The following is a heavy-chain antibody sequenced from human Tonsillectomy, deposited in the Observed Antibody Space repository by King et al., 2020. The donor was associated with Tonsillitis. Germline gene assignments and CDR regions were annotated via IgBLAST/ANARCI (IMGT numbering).Heavy chain of an antibody. J-gene: IGHJ6*03. CDR1: GGSISSYY. Sequence: VQLQESGPGLVKPSETLSLTCTVSGGSISSYYWSWIRQPPGKGLEWIGYIYYSGSTNYNPSLKSRVTISVDTSKNQFSLKLSSVTAADTAVYYCARGEELGSYYYYYYMAVWGKGTTVTVSS. CDR3: ARGEELGSYYYYYYMAV. CDR2: IYYSGST. V-gene: IGHV4-59*01. D-gene: IGHD7-27*01.